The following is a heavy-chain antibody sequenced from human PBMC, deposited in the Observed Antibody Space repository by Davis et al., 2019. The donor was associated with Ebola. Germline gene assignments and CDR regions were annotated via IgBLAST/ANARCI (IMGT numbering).Heavy chain of an antibody. D-gene: IGHD2-2*02. CDR2: IYYSGST. V-gene: IGHV4-30-4*08. Sequence: SETLSLTCTVSGGSISSGGYYWSWIRQHPGKGLEWIGYIYYSGSTYYNPSLKSRLTISVDTSRNQFSLKMSSVTAADTAVYYCAIYCSTTNCYTGWFDPWGQGTLVTVSS. J-gene: IGHJ5*02. CDR3: AIYCSTTNCYTGWFDP. CDR1: GGSISSGGYY.